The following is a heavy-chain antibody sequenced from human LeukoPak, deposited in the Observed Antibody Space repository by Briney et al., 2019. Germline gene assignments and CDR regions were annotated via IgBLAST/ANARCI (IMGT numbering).Heavy chain of an antibody. Sequence: LSLTCAVYGGSFSGYYWSWIRQPPGKGLEWVGFIRSKAYGGTTEYAASVKGRFTISRDDSKSIAYLQMNSLKTEDTAVYYCTRGYGSGRNWFDPWGQGTLVTVSS. CDR2: IRSKAYGGTT. CDR1: GGSFSGYY. CDR3: TRGYGSGRNWFDP. D-gene: IGHD3-10*01. V-gene: IGHV3-49*03. J-gene: IGHJ5*02.